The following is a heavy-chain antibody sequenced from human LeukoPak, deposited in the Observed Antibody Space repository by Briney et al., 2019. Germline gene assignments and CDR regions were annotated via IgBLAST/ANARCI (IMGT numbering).Heavy chain of an antibody. CDR1: GGTFSSYA. D-gene: IGHD3-9*01. J-gene: IGHJ4*02. CDR2: IIPILGIA. Sequence: AASVKVSCKASGGTFSSYAISWVRQAPGQGLEWMGRIIPILGIANYAQKFQGRVTITADKSTSTAYMELSSLRSEDTAVYYCARGRYDILTGYFLHFDYWGQGTLVTVSS. CDR3: ARGRYDILTGYFLHFDY. V-gene: IGHV1-69*04.